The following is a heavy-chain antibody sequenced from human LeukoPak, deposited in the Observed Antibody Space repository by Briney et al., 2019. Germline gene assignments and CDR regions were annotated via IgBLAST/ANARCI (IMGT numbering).Heavy chain of an antibody. CDR3: AKVVGGYYDSSGYYYDAFDI. CDR1: GFTISSNY. V-gene: IGHV3-53*01. CDR2: IYSGGST. J-gene: IGHJ3*02. D-gene: IGHD3-22*01. Sequence: GGSLRLSCGASGFTISSNYWMNWVRQAPGKGLEWVSVIYSGGSTYYADSVKGRFTISRDNSKNTLYLQMNSLRAEDTAVYYCAKVVGGYYDSSGYYYDAFDIWGQGTMVTVSS.